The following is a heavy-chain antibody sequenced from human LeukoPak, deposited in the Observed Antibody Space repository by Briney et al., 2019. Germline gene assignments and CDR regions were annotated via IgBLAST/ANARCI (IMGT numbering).Heavy chain of an antibody. CDR3: ARDLSYSHPPLGY. Sequence: PSETLSLTCTVSGGSISDYYWSWIRQPPGKGLEWIGYISYSGSTNYNPSLKSRVTISLDTSKNQFSLKLSSVTAADTAVYYCARDLSYSHPPLGYWGQGALVTVSS. V-gene: IGHV4-59*01. D-gene: IGHD4-11*01. CDR2: ISYSGST. CDR1: GGSISDYY. J-gene: IGHJ4*02.